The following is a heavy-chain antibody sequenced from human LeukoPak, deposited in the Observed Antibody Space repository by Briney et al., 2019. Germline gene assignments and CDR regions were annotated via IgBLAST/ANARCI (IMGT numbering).Heavy chain of an antibody. CDR1: GFTFSSYG. D-gene: IGHD6-6*01. J-gene: IGHJ4*02. CDR2: IRYDGSKK. CDR3: AKGGPVPDY. V-gene: IGHV3-30*02. Sequence: GGSLRLSCAASGFTFSSYGMHWVRQAPGKGLEWVAFIRYDGSKKYYADSVKGRFTISRDNSKNTLYLQMNSLRAEDTAVYYCAKGGPVPDYWGQGTLVTVSS.